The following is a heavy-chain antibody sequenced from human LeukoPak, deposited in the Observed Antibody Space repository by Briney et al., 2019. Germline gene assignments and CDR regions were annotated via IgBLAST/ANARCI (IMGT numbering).Heavy chain of an antibody. Sequence: SETLSLTCTVSGGSISSSSYYWGWIRQPPGKGLEWIGSIYYSGSTYYNPSLKSRVTISVDTSKNQFSLKLSSVTAADTAVYYCARDRSIAVAGTQTNWFDPWGQGTLVTVSS. V-gene: IGHV4-39*07. CDR2: IYYSGST. D-gene: IGHD6-19*01. CDR3: ARDRSIAVAGTQTNWFDP. J-gene: IGHJ5*02. CDR1: GGSISSSSYY.